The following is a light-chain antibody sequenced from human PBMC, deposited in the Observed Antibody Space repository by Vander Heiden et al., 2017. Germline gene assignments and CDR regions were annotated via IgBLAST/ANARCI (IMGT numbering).Light chain of an antibody. CDR1: SSDVGSYNL. Sequence: QSTLTQPASQAGALGPPTTISCTGTSSDVGSYNLVSWYQQHPGKAPKLMIYEVSKWPSGVSNRFSGSKSGNTASLTISGLQAEDEADYYCCSYAGSYTYVFGPGTKVTVL. CDR2: EVS. V-gene: IGLV2-23*02. CDR3: CSYAGSYTYV. J-gene: IGLJ1*01.